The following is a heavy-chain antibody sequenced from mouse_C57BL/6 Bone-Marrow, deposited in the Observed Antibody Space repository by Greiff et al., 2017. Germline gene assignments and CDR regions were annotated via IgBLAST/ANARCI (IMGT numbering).Heavy chain of an antibody. CDR1: GYTFTNYW. J-gene: IGHJ4*01. Sequence: QVQLQQSGAELVRPGTSVMMSCKASGYTFTNYWIGWAKQRPGHGLEWIGDIYPGGGYTNYNETFKGNATLTAEKSSSTSYMQFSSMTSEDSAIYYCARHSNYGYAMDYWGQGTTVTVSS. CDR2: IYPGGGYT. D-gene: IGHD2-5*01. V-gene: IGHV1-63*01. CDR3: ARHSNYGYAMDY.